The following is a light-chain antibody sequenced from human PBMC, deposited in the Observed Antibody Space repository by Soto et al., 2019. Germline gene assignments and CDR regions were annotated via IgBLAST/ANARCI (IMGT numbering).Light chain of an antibody. J-gene: IGLJ1*01. CDR2: NND. CDR1: SSNIGINT. Sequence: QPVLTQAPSASGTPGQTVIISCSGSSSNIGINTVNWYQQLPGTAPKLLIYNNDQRPSGVPDRFSGSRSGTSASLAISGLRSDDEAEYSCAAWDDSLNGYVFGTGTKLTVL. CDR3: AAWDDSLNGYV. V-gene: IGLV1-44*01.